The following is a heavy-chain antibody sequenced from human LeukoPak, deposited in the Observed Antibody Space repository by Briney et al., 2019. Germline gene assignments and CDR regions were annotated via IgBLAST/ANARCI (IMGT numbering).Heavy chain of an antibody. Sequence: GSLRLSCAASGFTFSSYAMHWVRQAPGKGLEWVAVISYDGSNKYYADSVKGRSTISRDNSKNTLYLQMNSLRAEDTAVYYCARAPYSSSGTFFSYYSADDAFDIWGQGTMVTVSS. D-gene: IGHD6-13*01. CDR2: ISYDGSNK. CDR3: ARAPYSSSGTFFSYYSADDAFDI. CDR1: GFTFSSYA. V-gene: IGHV3-30-3*01. J-gene: IGHJ3*02.